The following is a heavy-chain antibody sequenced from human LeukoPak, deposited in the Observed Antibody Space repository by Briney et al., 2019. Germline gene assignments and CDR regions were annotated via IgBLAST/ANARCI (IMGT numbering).Heavy chain of an antibody. V-gene: IGHV2-70*11. D-gene: IGHD2-15*01. CDR1: GFSLITSGMC. Sequence: ESGPTLVNPTQTLTLTCTFSGFSLITSGMCVSWIRQPPGKALEWLARIDWDDDKYYSTSLKTRLTISKDTSKNQLVLTMTNMDPVDTATYYCARMHLGYCSGGSCLEAAADGMDVWGQGTTVTVSS. CDR2: IDWDDDK. CDR3: ARMHLGYCSGGSCLEAAADGMDV. J-gene: IGHJ6*02.